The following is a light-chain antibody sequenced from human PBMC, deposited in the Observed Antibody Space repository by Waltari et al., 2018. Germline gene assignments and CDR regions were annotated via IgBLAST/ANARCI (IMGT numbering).Light chain of an antibody. Sequence: DIVLTQSPGTLSLSPGDRATLSCRASQCVVSNSLAWYQQKPGQAPRLLIYDASSRATGIPDRFSGSGSGTDFTLTISRLEPEDFGVYHCQQYGRSRTFGQGTKVEIK. CDR3: QQYGRSRT. CDR1: QCVVSNS. CDR2: DAS. V-gene: IGKV3-20*01. J-gene: IGKJ1*01.